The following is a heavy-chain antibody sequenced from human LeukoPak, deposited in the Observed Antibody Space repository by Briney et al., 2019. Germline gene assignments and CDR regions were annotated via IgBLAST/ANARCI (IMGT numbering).Heavy chain of an antibody. CDR3: ARGRDGYKYFDY. D-gene: IGHD5-24*01. CDR2: IYYSGST. CDR1: GVSISSYY. J-gene: IGHJ4*02. Sequence: SETLSLTCTVSGVSISSYYWSWIRQPPGKGLEWIGYIYYSGSTNYNPSLKSRVTISVDTSKNQFSLKLSSVTAADTAVYYCARGRDGYKYFDYWGQGTLVTVSS. V-gene: IGHV4-59*01.